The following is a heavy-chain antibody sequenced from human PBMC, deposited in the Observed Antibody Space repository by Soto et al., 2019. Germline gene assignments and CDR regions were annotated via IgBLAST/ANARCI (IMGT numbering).Heavy chain of an antibody. V-gene: IGHV4-39*01. J-gene: IGHJ1*01. CDR3: ARQRTSVVTPAYIDV. D-gene: IGHD2-21*02. Sequence: SETLSLTCTVTGDSISSRSYYWGWIRQPPGKGLEWIGRIYYSGSTYNNPSLRSRVSMSIDTSKDQFSLKLKSVTAADAALYFCARQRTSVVTPAYIDVWGPASLVTVSS. CDR1: GDSISSRSYY. CDR2: IYYSGST.